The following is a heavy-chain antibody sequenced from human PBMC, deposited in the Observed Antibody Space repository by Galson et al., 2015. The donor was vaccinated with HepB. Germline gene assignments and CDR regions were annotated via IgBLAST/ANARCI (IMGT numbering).Heavy chain of an antibody. CDR3: ARDQRIAARPGLYRGSGPLDY. V-gene: IGHV3-30-3*01. CDR1: GFTFSLYA. CDR2: ISYGGSNK. J-gene: IGHJ4*02. D-gene: IGHD6-6*01. Sequence: SLRLSCAASGFTFSLYAIHWVRQAPGKGLEWVAVISYGGSNKYYADSVKGRFTISRDNSKNTLYLQMNSLRAEDTAVYYCARDQRIAARPGLYRGSGPLDYWGQGTLVTVSS.